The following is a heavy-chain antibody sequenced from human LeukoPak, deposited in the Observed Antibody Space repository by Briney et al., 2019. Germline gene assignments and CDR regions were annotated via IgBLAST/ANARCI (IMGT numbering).Heavy chain of an antibody. CDR1: GASINSHY. CDR2: IYISGST. D-gene: IGHD6-19*01. CDR3: ASTPSGSSAWYYFDK. J-gene: IGHJ4*02. V-gene: IGHV4-4*07. Sequence: SETLSLTCTVSGASINSHYWSWIRQPAGKGLEWIGRIYISGSTNYNSSLQSRVTMSVDTSKKQFSLKLSSVTAADTAVYYCASTPSGSSAWYYFDKWGQGTLVTVSS.